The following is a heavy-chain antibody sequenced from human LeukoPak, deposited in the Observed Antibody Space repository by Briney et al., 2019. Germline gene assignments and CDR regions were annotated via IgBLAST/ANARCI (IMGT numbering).Heavy chain of an antibody. CDR1: GFTVSSNY. Sequence: GGSLRLSCAASGFTVSSNYMGWVRQAPGKGLEWVSVIYSGGSTYYADSVKGRFTISRDNSKNTLYLQMNSLRAEDTAVYYCARDERSYASSGYYYGFDYWGQGTLVTVSS. CDR3: ARDERSYASSGYYYGFDY. CDR2: IYSGGST. D-gene: IGHD3-22*01. J-gene: IGHJ4*02. V-gene: IGHV3-66*01.